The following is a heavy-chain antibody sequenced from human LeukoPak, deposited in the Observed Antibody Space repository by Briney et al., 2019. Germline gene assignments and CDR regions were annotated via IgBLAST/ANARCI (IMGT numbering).Heavy chain of an antibody. V-gene: IGHV4-34*01. Sequence: SETLSLTCAVYGGSFSAYYWSWIRQPPGKGLEWIGEINHSGSTNYNPSLKSRVTISIDTSKNQFSLKLSSVTVADTAVYYCARKCGGGSCYNYWGQGTLVTVSS. CDR2: INHSGST. CDR1: GGSFSAYY. CDR3: ARKCGGGSCYNY. J-gene: IGHJ4*02. D-gene: IGHD2-15*01.